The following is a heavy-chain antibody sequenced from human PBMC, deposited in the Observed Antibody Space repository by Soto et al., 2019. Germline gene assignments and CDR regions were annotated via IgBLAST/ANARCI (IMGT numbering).Heavy chain of an antibody. CDR2: ILYDGRKK. Sequence: GGSMRLSWAASGFTLSSFGMCWDRQAPGKGLGWVGVILYDGRKKNYADSVKGRFTTSRDNSKNTLYLQMNSLRAEDTAVYYCAKDHHGSGCSPDDAFDIWGQGTMVPVSS. CDR1: GFTLSSFG. J-gene: IGHJ3*02. D-gene: IGHD6-19*01. CDR3: AKDHHGSGCSPDDAFDI. V-gene: IGHV3-30*18.